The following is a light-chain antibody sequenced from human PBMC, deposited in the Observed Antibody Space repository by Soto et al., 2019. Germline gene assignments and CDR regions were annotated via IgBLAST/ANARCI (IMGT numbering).Light chain of an antibody. CDR1: QSVRGN. V-gene: IGKV3-15*01. CDR2: GAS. Sequence: EIMMTQSPATLSVSPGERATLSCRASQSVRGNLAWYQQKPGQAPRLLIYGASTRATGIPARFSGSGSGTEFTLTISSLQSEDSAIYYCQQYNNWPSVTFGQGTRLEIK. CDR3: QQYNNWPSVT. J-gene: IGKJ5*01.